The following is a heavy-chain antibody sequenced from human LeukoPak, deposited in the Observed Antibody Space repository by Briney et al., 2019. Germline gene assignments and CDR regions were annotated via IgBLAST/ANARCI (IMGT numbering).Heavy chain of an antibody. V-gene: IGHV3-21*01. CDR2: ISSGSSYV. D-gene: IGHD3-9*01. Sequence: GGSLRLSCAASGFTFSSYTMNWVRQAPGKGLEWVSSISSGSSYVYYADSVKGRFTISRDDAKNSLYLQMNSLRAEDTAVYYCARDIQYFEILTGYSALDYWGQGTLVTVSS. J-gene: IGHJ4*02. CDR1: GFTFSSYT. CDR3: ARDIQYFEILTGYSALDY.